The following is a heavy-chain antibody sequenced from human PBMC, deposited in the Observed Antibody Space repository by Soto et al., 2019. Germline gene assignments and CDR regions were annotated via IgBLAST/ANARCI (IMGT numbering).Heavy chain of an antibody. V-gene: IGHV3-15*01. Sequence: GGSLRLSCAASVFTFSNAWMSWVRQAPGKGLEWVGRIKSKTDGGTTDYAAPVEGRFTISRDDSKNTLYLQMNSLKTEDTAVYYCTTHGYCSGGSCRNMTFDYWGQGTLVTVSS. D-gene: IGHD2-15*01. CDR1: VFTFSNAW. CDR3: TTHGYCSGGSCRNMTFDY. CDR2: IKSKTDGGTT. J-gene: IGHJ4*02.